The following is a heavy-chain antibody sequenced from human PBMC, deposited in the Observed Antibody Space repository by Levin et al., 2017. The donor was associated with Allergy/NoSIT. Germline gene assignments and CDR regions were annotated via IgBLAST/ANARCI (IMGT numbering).Heavy chain of an antibody. CDR2: IRSKTDGGTV. Sequence: GGSLRLSCAASGFSFSKTWMTWVRQAAGKGLEWVGRIRSKTDGGTVDYAAPVNGRVSISRDDSKNTLYLQLSSLKMGDSGVYYCTSAGSRSWYTYGMDVWGQGTTVIVSS. J-gene: IGHJ6*02. D-gene: IGHD6-13*01. V-gene: IGHV3-15*01. CDR1: GFSFSKTW. CDR3: TSAGSRSWYTYGMDV.